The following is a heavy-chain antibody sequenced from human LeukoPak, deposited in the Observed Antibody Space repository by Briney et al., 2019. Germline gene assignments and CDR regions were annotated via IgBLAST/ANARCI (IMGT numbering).Heavy chain of an antibody. J-gene: IGHJ4*02. Sequence: PSETLSLTCTVSGDSIRGYYWNWIRQSPGKGLEWIGYVYYSGSSSTNYNPSLKSRLTTSVDTSKIQFSLKLSSVTAADTAVYYCARVYYYDSSGYHFDYWGQGTLVTVSS. V-gene: IGHV4-59*08. CDR2: VYYSGSSST. D-gene: IGHD3-22*01. CDR3: ARVYYYDSSGYHFDY. CDR1: GDSIRGYY.